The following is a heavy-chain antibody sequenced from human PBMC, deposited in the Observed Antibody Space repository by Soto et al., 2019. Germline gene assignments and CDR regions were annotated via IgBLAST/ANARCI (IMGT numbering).Heavy chain of an antibody. CDR2: ISAYNGNT. CDR3: ARDSAGYSGYYGMDV. V-gene: IGHV1-18*01. J-gene: IGHJ6*02. D-gene: IGHD5-12*01. CDR1: GYTFTSYG. Sequence: QVQLVQSGAQVKKPGASVKVSCKASGYTFTSYGISWVRQAPGQGLERMGWISAYNGNTNYAQKLQGRVTMTTDTSTSTAYMELRSLRSDATAVYYCARDSAGYSGYYGMDVWGQGATVTVSS.